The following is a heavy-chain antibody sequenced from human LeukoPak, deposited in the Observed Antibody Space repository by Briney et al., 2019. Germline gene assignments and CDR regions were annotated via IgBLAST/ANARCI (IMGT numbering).Heavy chain of an antibody. CDR3: ARLLSARWGSGSYYKPDY. V-gene: IGHV4-39*07. CDR2: IYYSGST. Sequence: SQTLSLTCTVSGGSISSSSYYWGWIRQPPGKGLEWIGSIYYSGSTFHNPSLKSRVTISVDTSKNQFSLKLSSVTAADTAVYYCARLLSARWGSGSYYKPDYWGQGTLVTVSS. D-gene: IGHD3-10*01. J-gene: IGHJ4*02. CDR1: GGSISSSSYY.